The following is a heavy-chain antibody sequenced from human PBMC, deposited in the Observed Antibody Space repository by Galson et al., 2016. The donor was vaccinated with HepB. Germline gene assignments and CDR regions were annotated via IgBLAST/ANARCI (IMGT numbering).Heavy chain of an antibody. D-gene: IGHD3-10*01. V-gene: IGHV3-74*01. J-gene: IGHJ4*02. Sequence: LRLSCAASGFTFSSYWMHWVRQAPGKGLVWVSRINSDGSSTSYADSVKGRFTISRDNAKNTLYLQMNSLRAEDTAVYYCARDSDSDYYGSGSTPIDYWGQGTLVTVSS. CDR3: ARDSDSDYYGSGSTPIDY. CDR1: GFTFSSYW. CDR2: INSDGSST.